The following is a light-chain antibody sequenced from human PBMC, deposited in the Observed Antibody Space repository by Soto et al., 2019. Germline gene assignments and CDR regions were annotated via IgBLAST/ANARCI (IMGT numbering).Light chain of an antibody. CDR2: EVI. J-gene: IGLJ2*01. CDR1: TSDA. CDR3: SSYAGYIVV. Sequence: QSALTQPPSASGSPGQSVTISCTGTTSDAVSWYQQHPGKAPKLMIYEVIKRPSGVPDRFSGSQSGNTAFLTVSGLQAEDEADYYCSSYAGYIVVFGGGTKVTVL. V-gene: IGLV2-8*01.